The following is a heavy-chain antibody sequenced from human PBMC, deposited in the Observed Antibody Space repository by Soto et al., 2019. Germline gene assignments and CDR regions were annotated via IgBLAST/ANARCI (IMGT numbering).Heavy chain of an antibody. J-gene: IGHJ4*02. D-gene: IGHD3-10*01. Sequence: EVQLLESGGGLVQPGGSMRLSCADSGFTLSSFSSYAMSWVRQAPGKGLEWVSAISGSGSGTYYADSVKGRFTITRDNSKNTLFLHMTSLRAEDTAVYYCAKQRAGAGSYFDYWGLGTLVSVSS. CDR1: GFTLSSFSSYA. CDR3: AKQRAGAGSYFDY. CDR2: ISGSGSGT. V-gene: IGHV3-23*01.